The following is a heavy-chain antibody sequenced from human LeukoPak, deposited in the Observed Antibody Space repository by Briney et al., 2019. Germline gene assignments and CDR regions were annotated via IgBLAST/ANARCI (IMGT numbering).Heavy chain of an antibody. V-gene: IGHV3-7*01. CDR2: IKEDGSEK. J-gene: IGHJ4*02. Sequence: AGGSLRLSCAVSGFTFSMYWMSWVRQAPGKGLEWVASIKEDGSEKYYVDSVKGRFTISRDNTKNSLFLQKNSLRAEDTAVYFCARDYYDSSGYLLVANWGQGTLVTVSS. D-gene: IGHD3-22*01. CDR1: GFTFSMYW. CDR3: ARDYYDSSGYLLVAN.